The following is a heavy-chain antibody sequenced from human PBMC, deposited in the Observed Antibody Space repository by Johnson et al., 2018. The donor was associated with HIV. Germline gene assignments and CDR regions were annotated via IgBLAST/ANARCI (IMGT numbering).Heavy chain of an antibody. D-gene: IGHD3-10*01. Sequence: VQLVESGGGVVQPGGSLRLSCAASGFKFDNYGMDWVRQTPGKGLEWVSGISGSGGSTYYADSVKGRFTISRDNSKNTLYLQMNSLRAEDTAVYYCAKVGSYYPSTGGNAFDIWGQGTMVTVSS. CDR2: ISGSGGST. CDR1: GFKFDNYG. J-gene: IGHJ3*02. V-gene: IGHV3-23*04. CDR3: AKVGSYYPSTGGNAFDI.